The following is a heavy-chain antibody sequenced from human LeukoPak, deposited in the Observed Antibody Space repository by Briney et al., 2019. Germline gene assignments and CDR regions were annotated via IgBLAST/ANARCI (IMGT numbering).Heavy chain of an antibody. CDR2: MNPNSGNT. V-gene: IGHV1-8*02. CDR3: ARRYCSSTSCRYHFDY. D-gene: IGHD2-2*01. Sequence: ASVKVSCKASGYTFTSYDINWVRQATGQGLEWMGWMNPNSGNTGYAQKFQGRVTMTRDTSISTAYLQWGSLKASDTAMYYCARRYCSSTSCRYHFDYWAQGTLVTVSS. CDR1: GYTFTSYD. J-gene: IGHJ4*02.